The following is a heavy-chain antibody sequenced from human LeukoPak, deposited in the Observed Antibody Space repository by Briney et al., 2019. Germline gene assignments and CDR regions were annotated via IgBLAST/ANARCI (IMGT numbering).Heavy chain of an antibody. J-gene: IGHJ4*02. CDR2: ISYDGSNK. D-gene: IGHD5-18*01. Sequence: PGGSLRLSCAASGFTFSSYGMHWVRQAPGKGLEWVAVISYDGSNKYYADSVKGRFTISRDNSKNTLYLQMNSLRAEDTAVYYCAREWNSYGPTEHPLYYFDYWGQGTLVTVSS. V-gene: IGHV3-30*03. CDR1: GFTFSSYG. CDR3: AREWNSYGPTEHPLYYFDY.